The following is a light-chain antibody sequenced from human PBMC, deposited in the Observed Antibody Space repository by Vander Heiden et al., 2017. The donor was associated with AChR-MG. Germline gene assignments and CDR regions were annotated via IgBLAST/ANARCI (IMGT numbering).Light chain of an antibody. Sequence: QSALPQPPSASGSPGPSVTISCNGTSSDIGDYNYVSWYQHHPGKAPKLMIYEVNKRPSGVPDRFSGSKSGNSASLTVSGLQAEDEADDYCSSYAHSNYLGLFGGGTKLTVL. CDR1: SSDIGDYNY. CDR2: EVN. J-gene: IGLJ2*01. V-gene: IGLV2-8*01. CDR3: SSYAHSNYLGL.